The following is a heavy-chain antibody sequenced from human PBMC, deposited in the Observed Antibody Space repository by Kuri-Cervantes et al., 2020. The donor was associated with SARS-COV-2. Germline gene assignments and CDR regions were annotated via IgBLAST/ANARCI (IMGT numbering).Heavy chain of an antibody. CDR3: AIKTAVAGPGAIDY. D-gene: IGHD6-19*01. CDR1: GYTFTSYG. CDR2: ISAYNGNT. V-gene: IGHV1-18*04. J-gene: IGHJ4*02. Sequence: ASVKVSCKASGYTFTSYGISWVRQAPGQGLEWMGWISAYNGNTNYAQKLQGRVTMTEDTSTDTAYMELSSLRSEDTAVYYCAIKTAVAGPGAIDYWGQGTLVTVSS.